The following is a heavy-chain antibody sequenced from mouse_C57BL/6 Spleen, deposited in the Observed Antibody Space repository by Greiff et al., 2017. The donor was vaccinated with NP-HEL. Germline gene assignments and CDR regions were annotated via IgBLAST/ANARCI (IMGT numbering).Heavy chain of an antibody. V-gene: IGHV1-80*01. CDR1: GYAFSSYW. CDR2: IYPGDGDT. J-gene: IGHJ2*01. Sequence: VQLQQSGAELVKPGASVKISCKASGYAFSSYWMNWVKQRPGKGLEWIGQIYPGDGDTNYNGKFKGKAKLTADKSSSTAYMQLSSLTSEDSAVYFCARRDYYGSSADYWGQGTTLTVSS. CDR3: ARRDYYGSSADY. D-gene: IGHD1-1*01.